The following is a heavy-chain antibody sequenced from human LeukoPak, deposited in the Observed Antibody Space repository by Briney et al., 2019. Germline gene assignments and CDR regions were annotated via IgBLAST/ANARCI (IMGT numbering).Heavy chain of an antibody. Sequence: ASVKVSCKASGYTFTDYYMHWVRQAPGQGLEWMGWINPNSGGTNYAQKFQGRVTMTRDTSISTAYMELSRLRSDDTAVYYCARGYLHSGSYYFYWGQGTLVTVSS. V-gene: IGHV1-2*02. D-gene: IGHD1-26*01. CDR2: INPNSGGT. CDR1: GYTFTDYY. J-gene: IGHJ4*02. CDR3: ARGYLHSGSYYFY.